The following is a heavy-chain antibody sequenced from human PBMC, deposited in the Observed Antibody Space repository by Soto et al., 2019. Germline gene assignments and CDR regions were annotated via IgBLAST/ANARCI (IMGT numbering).Heavy chain of an antibody. Sequence: PSETLSLTCAVYGGSFSGYYWSWIRQPPGKGLEWIGEINHSGSTNYNPSLKSRVTISVDTSKNQFSLKLSSVTAADTAVYYCARAAMWFDYWGQGPLVTVYS. D-gene: IGHD5-18*01. CDR3: ARAAMWFDY. J-gene: IGHJ4*02. CDR2: INHSGST. CDR1: GGSFSGYY. V-gene: IGHV4-34*01.